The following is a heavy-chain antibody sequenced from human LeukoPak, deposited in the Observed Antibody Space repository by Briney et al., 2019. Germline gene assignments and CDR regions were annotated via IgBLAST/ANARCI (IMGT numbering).Heavy chain of an antibody. CDR2: IYYSGST. J-gene: IGHJ6*03. CDR3: ARGGYSSSWYLYYYYYMDV. D-gene: IGHD6-13*01. CDR1: GGSISGYY. V-gene: IGHV4-59*12. Sequence: SETLSLTCTVSGGSISGYYWSWIRQPPGKGLEWIGYIYYSGSTYYNPSLKSRVTISVDTSKNQFSLKLSSVTAADTAVYYCARGGYSSSWYLYYYYYMDVWGKGTTVTVSS.